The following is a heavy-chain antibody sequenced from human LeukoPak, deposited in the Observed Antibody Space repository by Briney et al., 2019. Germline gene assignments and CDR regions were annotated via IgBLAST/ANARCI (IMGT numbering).Heavy chain of an antibody. D-gene: IGHD2-21*02. V-gene: IGHV3-23*01. CDR2: ISGSGDNT. CDR3: AKVTLKHEYYYYYYGMDV. CDR1: GFTFSSYA. Sequence: PGGSLRLSCAASGFTFSSYAMSWVRQAPGKGLEWVSAISGSGDNTYYADSVKGRFTISRDNSKNTLYLQMNSLRAEDTAIYYCAKVTLKHEYYYYYYGMDVWGQGTTVTVSS. J-gene: IGHJ6*02.